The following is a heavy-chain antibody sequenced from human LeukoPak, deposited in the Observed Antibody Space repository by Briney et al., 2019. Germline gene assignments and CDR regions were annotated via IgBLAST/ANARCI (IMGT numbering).Heavy chain of an antibody. D-gene: IGHD6-19*01. CDR2: IYSGGDT. V-gene: IGHV3-53*01. CDR1: DFTVSSNF. CDR3: ARDSTIAVAGPLYNYFDP. Sequence: GGSLRLSCAVSDFTVSSNFMSWVRQAPGKGLEWVSVIYSGGDTYYTDSVKGRFTISRDDGKNSLFLQMNSLRAEDTAVYYCARDSTIAVAGPLYNYFDPWGQGTLVTVSS. J-gene: IGHJ5*02.